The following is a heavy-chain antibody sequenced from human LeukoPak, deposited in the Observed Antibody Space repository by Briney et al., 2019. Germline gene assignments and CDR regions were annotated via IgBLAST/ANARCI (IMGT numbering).Heavy chain of an antibody. J-gene: IGHJ4*02. CDR1: GGSISSSSYY. Sequence: SETLSLTCTVSGGSISSSSYYWGWIRQPPGKGLEWIGSIYYSGSTYYNPSLKSRVTISVDRSKNQFSLKLSSVTAADTAVYYCAREYSSSSPEFDYWGQGTLVTVSS. CDR3: AREYSSSSPEFDY. V-gene: IGHV4-39*07. CDR2: IYYSGST. D-gene: IGHD6-6*01.